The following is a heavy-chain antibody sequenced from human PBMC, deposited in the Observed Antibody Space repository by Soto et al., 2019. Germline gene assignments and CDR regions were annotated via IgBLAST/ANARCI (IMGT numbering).Heavy chain of an antibody. V-gene: IGHV4-59*08. J-gene: IGHJ4*02. D-gene: IGHD6-13*01. CDR2: IYYSGST. Sequence: SETLSLTCTVSGGSIGSYYLSWIRQPPGKGLEWIGYIYYSGSTNYNPSLKSRVTISVDTSKNQFSLKLSSVTAADTAVYYCARSTFVGSSSWYSVDYWGQGTLVTVSS. CDR1: GGSIGSYY. CDR3: ARSTFVGSSSWYSVDY.